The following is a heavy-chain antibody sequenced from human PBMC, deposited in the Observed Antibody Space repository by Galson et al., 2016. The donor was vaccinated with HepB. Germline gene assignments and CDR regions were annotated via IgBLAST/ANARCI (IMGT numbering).Heavy chain of an antibody. J-gene: IGHJ4*02. CDR3: ARDWGSATIAFDY. CDR1: GGSISSGDYY. Sequence: LSLTCTVSGGSISSGDYYWSWIRQPPGKGLEWIGYIYYSGSTYYNPSLKSRVTISADTSKNQFSLELSSVTAADTAVYYCARDWGSATIAFDYWGQGTLVTVSS. V-gene: IGHV4-30-4*01. D-gene: IGHD5-12*01. CDR2: IYYSGST.